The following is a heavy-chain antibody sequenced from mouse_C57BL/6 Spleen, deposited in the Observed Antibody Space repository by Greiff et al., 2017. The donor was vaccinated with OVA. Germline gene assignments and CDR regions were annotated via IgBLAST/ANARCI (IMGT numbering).Heavy chain of an antibody. Sequence: EVKLVESEGGLVQPGSSMKLSCTASGFTFSDYYMAWVRQVPEKGLEWVANINYDGSSTYCLDSLKSRFIISRDTAKNILYLQMSSVKSEDTATYYCSTVVGGYFDVWGTGTTVTVSS. J-gene: IGHJ1*03. CDR3: STVVGGYFDV. CDR1: GFTFSDYY. CDR2: INYDGSST. D-gene: IGHD1-1*01. V-gene: IGHV5-16*01.